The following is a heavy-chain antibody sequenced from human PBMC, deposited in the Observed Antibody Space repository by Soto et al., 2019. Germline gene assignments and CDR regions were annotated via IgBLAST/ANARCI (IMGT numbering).Heavy chain of an antibody. CDR1: GGTFSSYA. Sequence: QVQLVQSGAEVKKPGSSVKVSCKASGGTFSSYAISWVRQAPGQGLEWMGGIIPIFGTANYAQKFQGRVTSTADESTSTAYMELSSLRSEDTAVYYCARLPSTTVTTLSDYYYGMDVWGQGTTVTVSS. CDR2: IIPIFGTA. D-gene: IGHD4-17*01. J-gene: IGHJ6*02. CDR3: ARLPSTTVTTLSDYYYGMDV. V-gene: IGHV1-69*01.